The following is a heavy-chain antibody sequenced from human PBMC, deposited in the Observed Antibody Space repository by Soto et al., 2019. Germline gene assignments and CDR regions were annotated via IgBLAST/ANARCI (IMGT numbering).Heavy chain of an antibody. CDR1: GFTFSPAW. CDR2: IKSKTSGGTI. CDR3: VADVPISRGYVPIDY. Sequence: PGGSLRLSCEASGFTFSPAWMIWVRQAPGKGLEWVGLIKSKTSGGTIDYAAPVKGRFTISRDDSEKTLYLQMNSLRAEDTAVYYCVADVPISRGYVPIDYWCQGILVTVSS. J-gene: IGHJ4*02. V-gene: IGHV3-15*01. D-gene: IGHD3-22*01.